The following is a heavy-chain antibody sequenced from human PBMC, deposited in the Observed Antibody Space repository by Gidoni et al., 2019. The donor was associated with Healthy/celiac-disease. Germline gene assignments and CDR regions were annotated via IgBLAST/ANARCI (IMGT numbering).Heavy chain of an antibody. Sequence: EVQLVESGGGLVQPGGSLRLSCAASGFTFSSYDMHWVRQATGKGLEWVSAIGTAGDTYYPGSVKGRFTISRENAKNSLYLQMNSLRAGDTAVYYCARAITFGVVREQGKNYYYGMDVWGQGTTVTVSS. CDR3: ARAITFGVVREQGKNYYYGMDV. J-gene: IGHJ6*02. CDR2: IGTAGDT. CDR1: GFTFSSYD. D-gene: IGHD3-10*01. V-gene: IGHV3-13*04.